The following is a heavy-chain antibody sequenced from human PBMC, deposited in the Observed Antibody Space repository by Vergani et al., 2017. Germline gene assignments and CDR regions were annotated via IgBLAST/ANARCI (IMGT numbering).Heavy chain of an antibody. V-gene: IGHV4-31*03. CDR3: ARGLSNYDFWSGYYK. CDR1: GGSISSGGYY. D-gene: IGHD3-3*01. CDR2: IDYSGST. Sequence: QVQLQESGPGRVKPSQTLSLTCTFSGGSISSGGYYWSWIRQHPGKGLEWIGYIDYSGSTYSNPSLKRRVTISVDTSKNQFSLQLSAVTAADTAVYYCARGLSNYDFWSGYYKWGQGTLVTFSS. J-gene: IGHJ4*02.